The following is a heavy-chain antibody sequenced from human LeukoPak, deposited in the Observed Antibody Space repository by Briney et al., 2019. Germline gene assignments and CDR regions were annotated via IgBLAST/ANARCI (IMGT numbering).Heavy chain of an antibody. V-gene: IGHV3-30-3*01. CDR2: ISYDGSNK. D-gene: IGHD6-13*01. CDR1: GFTFSSYA. J-gene: IGHJ4*02. CDR3: ARDMHSSSWYGGAWDY. Sequence: PGRSLRLSCAASGFTFSSYAMHWVRQAPGKGLEWVAVISYDGSNKYYADSVKGRFTISRDNSKNTLYLQMNSLRAEDTAVYYCARDMHSSSWYGGAWDYWGQGTLVTVSS.